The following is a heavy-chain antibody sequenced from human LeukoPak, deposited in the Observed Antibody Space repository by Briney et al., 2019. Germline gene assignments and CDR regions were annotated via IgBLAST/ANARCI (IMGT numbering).Heavy chain of an antibody. V-gene: IGHV3-7*01. CDR1: GFTFSSYW. D-gene: IGHD4-11*01. CDR3: ARSIYSNYVGYFDY. Sequence: GGSLRLSCAASGFTFSSYWMSWVRQAPGKGLEWVAHIKQDGSEKYYVDSVKGRFTISRDNAKNSLYLQMNSLRAEDTAVYYCARSIYSNYVGYFDYWGQGTLVTVSS. J-gene: IGHJ4*02. CDR2: IKQDGSEK.